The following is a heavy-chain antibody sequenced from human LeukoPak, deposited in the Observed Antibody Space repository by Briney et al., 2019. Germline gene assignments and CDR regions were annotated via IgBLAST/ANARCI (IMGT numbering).Heavy chain of an antibody. CDR1: GFTFSSYA. D-gene: IGHD2-2*02. V-gene: IGHV3-23*01. CDR3: AKVGYCSSTSCYREIGY. Sequence: GGSLRLSCAASGFTFSSYAMSWVRQAPGKGLGWVSAISGSGGSTYYADSVKGRFTISRDNSKNTLYLQMNSLRAEDTAVYYCAKVGYCSSTSCYREIGYWGQGTLVTVSS. J-gene: IGHJ4*02. CDR2: ISGSGGST.